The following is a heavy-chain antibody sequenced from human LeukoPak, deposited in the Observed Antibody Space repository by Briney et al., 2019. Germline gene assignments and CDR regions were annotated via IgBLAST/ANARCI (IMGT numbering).Heavy chain of an antibody. J-gene: IGHJ4*02. CDR3: ARDHDYIWGSYRIPLDY. CDR1: GFTFSSYN. Sequence: GGSLRLSCAASGFTFSSYNMNWVRQAAGKGLEWDSYISSSSSSIYYADSVKGRFTISRDNAKNSLYLQMNSLRDEDTAVYYCARDHDYIWGSYRIPLDYWGRGTLVTVSS. V-gene: IGHV3-48*02. D-gene: IGHD3-16*02. CDR2: ISSSSSSI.